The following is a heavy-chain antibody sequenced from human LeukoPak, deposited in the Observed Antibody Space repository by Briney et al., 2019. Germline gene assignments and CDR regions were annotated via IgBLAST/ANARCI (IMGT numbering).Heavy chain of an antibody. CDR2: LSYGGTNK. D-gene: IGHD3-3*01. V-gene: IGHV3-30-3*01. CDR3: ARDRSGYANDAFDF. Sequence: GGSLRLSCAASGFTFSDYAMHWVRQAPGKGLEWVAVLSYGGTNKYYADSVKGRFTISRDNSKNTMFLQMNSLRAEDTAVYHCARDRSGYANDAFDFWGQGTLVTVSS. J-gene: IGHJ4*02. CDR1: GFTFSDYA.